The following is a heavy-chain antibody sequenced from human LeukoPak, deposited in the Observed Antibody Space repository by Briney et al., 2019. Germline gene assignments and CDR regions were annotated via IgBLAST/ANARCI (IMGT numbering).Heavy chain of an antibody. Sequence: ASVKVSCKASGYTFTSYGISWVRQAPGQGLEWMGWISAYNGNTNYAQKLQGRVTMTTDTSTSTAYMELRRLRADDTAVYYCARIIGSPPYYYYYYKDVWGKGTTVTVSS. CDR3: ARIIGSPPYYYYYYKDV. CDR2: ISAYNGNT. CDR1: GYTFTSYG. V-gene: IGHV1-18*01. J-gene: IGHJ6*03. D-gene: IGHD6-25*01.